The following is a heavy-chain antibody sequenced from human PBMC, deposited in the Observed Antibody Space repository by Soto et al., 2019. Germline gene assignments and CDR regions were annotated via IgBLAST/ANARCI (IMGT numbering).Heavy chain of an antibody. V-gene: IGHV4-4*02. CDR1: GDSITSRNW. J-gene: IGHJ4*02. CDR3: VRDLGTGTDY. CDR2: IYHSEAS. Sequence: PSETLSLTCAVSGDSITSRNWWSWVRQSPGKGLEWIGEIYHSEASTYNPSLKSRTTMSVDPSNNHFSLKLTSVTAADTAVYFCVRDLGTGTDYWGRGTLVTSPQ. D-gene: IGHD1-1*01.